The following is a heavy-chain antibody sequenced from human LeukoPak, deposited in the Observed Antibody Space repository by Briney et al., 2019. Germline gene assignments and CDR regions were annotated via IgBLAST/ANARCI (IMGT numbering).Heavy chain of an antibody. V-gene: IGHV3-11*04. CDR2: ISSRDTTI. Sequence: GGSLRLSCAASGFTFSDHYMDWVRQAPGKGLEWVSYISSRDTTIYYADSVKGRFTISRDNAKNSLYLQMNSLRTEDTAVYYCAAPLPLDYWGQGTLVTVSS. CDR3: AAPLPLDY. J-gene: IGHJ4*02. CDR1: GFTFSDHY.